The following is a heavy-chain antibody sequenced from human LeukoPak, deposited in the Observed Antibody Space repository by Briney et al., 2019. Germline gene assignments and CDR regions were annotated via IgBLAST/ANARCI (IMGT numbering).Heavy chain of an antibody. V-gene: IGHV3-7*01. D-gene: IGHD1-26*01. CDR2: INQDGSER. J-gene: IGHJ4*02. CDR1: GGSISSSNW. Sequence: GTLSLTCAVSGGSISSSNWWSWVRQAPGKGLEWVANINQDGSERYYVDSLNGRFTISRDNAKNSLYLQMNSLRVEDTAVYYCARDKLVGATILDFWGQGTLVTVSS. CDR3: ARDKLVGATILDF.